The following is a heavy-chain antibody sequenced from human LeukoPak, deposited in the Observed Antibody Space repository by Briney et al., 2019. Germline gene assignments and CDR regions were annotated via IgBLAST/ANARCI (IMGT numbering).Heavy chain of an antibody. CDR2: IGGSGGST. D-gene: IGHD6-19*01. CDR3: AKDKEQWLPFSNWFDP. CDR1: GFTFSSYA. Sequence: PGGSLRLSCAASGFTFSSYAMSWVRQAAGKGREWVSAIGGSGGSTYYADSVKGRFTISRDNSKTTLYLQMNSLRAEDTAVYYCAKDKEQWLPFSNWFDPWGQGTLVTVSS. J-gene: IGHJ5*02. V-gene: IGHV3-23*01.